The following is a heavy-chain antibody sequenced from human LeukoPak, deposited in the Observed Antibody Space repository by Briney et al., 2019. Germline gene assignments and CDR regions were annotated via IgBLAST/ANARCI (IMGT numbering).Heavy chain of an antibody. CDR2: IYHSGST. V-gene: IGHV4-38-2*01. D-gene: IGHD2-2*01. CDR1: GYSISSGYY. Sequence: PSETLSLTCAVSGYSISSGYYWGWIRQPPGKGLVWTGSIYHSGSTYYNPSLKSRVTLSVDTSKNQFSLKLTSVTAADTAVYYCARVYQSAEYYFDYWGQGNLVSVSS. CDR3: ARVYQSAEYYFDY. J-gene: IGHJ4*02.